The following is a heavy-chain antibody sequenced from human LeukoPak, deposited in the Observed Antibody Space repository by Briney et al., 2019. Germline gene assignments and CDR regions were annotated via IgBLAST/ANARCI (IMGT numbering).Heavy chain of an antibody. Sequence: SQTLSLTCTVSGGSISSGGYYWSWIRQHPGKGLEWIGYIYYNGNTNYSPSLKSRVTMSVDTSKNLFSLKVSSVTAADTAVYYCARGRSNYYGMDVWGQGTTVTVSS. V-gene: IGHV4-61*08. CDR3: ARGRSNYYGMDV. CDR2: IYYNGNT. J-gene: IGHJ6*02. CDR1: GGSISSGGYY. D-gene: IGHD1-26*01.